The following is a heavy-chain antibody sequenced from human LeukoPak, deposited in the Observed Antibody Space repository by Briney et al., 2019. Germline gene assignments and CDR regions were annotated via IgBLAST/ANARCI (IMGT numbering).Heavy chain of an antibody. CDR2: IYYSGST. CDR3: ALRSGSFNY. V-gene: IGHV4-59*12. J-gene: IGHJ4*02. Sequence: PSETLSLTCTVSGGSISSYYWSWIRQPPGKGLEWIGYIYYSGSTNYNPPLKSRVTISVDTSKNQFSLKLSSVTAADTAVYYCALRSGSFNYWGQGTLVTVSS. CDR1: GGSISSYY. D-gene: IGHD3-10*01.